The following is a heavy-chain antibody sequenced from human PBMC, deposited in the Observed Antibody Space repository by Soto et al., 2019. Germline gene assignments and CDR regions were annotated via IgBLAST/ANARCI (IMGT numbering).Heavy chain of an antibody. Sequence: SETLSLTCAVYGGSFIGYYWSWIRQPPWKGLEWIGEINHSGSTNYNPSLKSRVTISVDTSKNQFSLKLSSVTAADTAVYYCARGSRVGSGKPLYYYYYMDVWGKGTTVTVSS. CDR2: INHSGST. CDR3: ARGSRVGSGKPLYYYYYMDV. D-gene: IGHD3-10*01. J-gene: IGHJ6*03. CDR1: GGSFIGYY. V-gene: IGHV4-34*01.